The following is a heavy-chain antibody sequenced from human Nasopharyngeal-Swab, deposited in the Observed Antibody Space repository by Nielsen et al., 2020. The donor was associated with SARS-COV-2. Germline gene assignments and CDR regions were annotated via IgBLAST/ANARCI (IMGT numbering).Heavy chain of an antibody. CDR3: AKAPYLRGLDV. J-gene: IGHJ6*02. V-gene: IGHV3-23*01. Sequence: GGSLRLSCAASGFTFSSYAMSWVRQALGKGLEWVSIISGSGDTTYYADSVNDRFTISRDNSKNTLYLQMNSLRVEDTALYYCAKAPYLRGLDVWGQGTTVTVSS. CDR1: GFTFSSYA. CDR2: ISGSGDTT. D-gene: IGHD2-21*01.